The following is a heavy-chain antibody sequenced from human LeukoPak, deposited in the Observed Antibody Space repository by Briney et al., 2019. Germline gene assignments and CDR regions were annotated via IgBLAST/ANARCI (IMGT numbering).Heavy chain of an antibody. CDR3: ARDKHLGFSSGTKYYPYYFDS. J-gene: IGHJ4*02. V-gene: IGHV4-59*01. Sequence: PSETLYLTCTGSGGSITASYWTWVRQPPGKGLEYIGYISNSGSTNYNPSLKSRVTISVDTAKNHLSVNLTSVTDADTAVYYCARDKHLGFSSGTKYYPYYFDSWGQGIQVTVSS. D-gene: IGHD2-2*03. CDR2: ISNSGST. CDR1: GGSITASY.